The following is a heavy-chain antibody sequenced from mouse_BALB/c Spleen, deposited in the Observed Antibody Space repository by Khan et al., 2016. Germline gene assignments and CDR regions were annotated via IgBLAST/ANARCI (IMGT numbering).Heavy chain of an antibody. V-gene: IGHV9-3*02. D-gene: IGHD2-12*01. Sequence: QIQLVQSGPELKKPGETVKISCTASGYTFTNYGMNWVKQAPGKGLKWMGWINTNTGEPTYAEEFKGRFAFSLETSARTAYLQINNLKNEDTATYFCARDSYAYFAMDYWGQGTSVTVSS. CDR3: ARDSYAYFAMDY. CDR2: INTNTGEP. J-gene: IGHJ4*01. CDR1: GYTFTNYG.